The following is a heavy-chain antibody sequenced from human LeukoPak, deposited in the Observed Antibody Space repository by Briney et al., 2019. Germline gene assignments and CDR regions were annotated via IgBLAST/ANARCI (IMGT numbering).Heavy chain of an antibody. CDR2: ISSSSSYI. Sequence: GGSLRLSCAASGFTFSSYSMNWVRQAPGKGLEWVSSISSSSSYIYYADSVKGRFTISRDNAMNSLYLQMNSLRAEDTAVYYCAKDRDFYYFDYWGQGTLVTVSS. CDR3: AKDRDFYYFDY. CDR1: GFTFSSYS. J-gene: IGHJ4*02. V-gene: IGHV3-21*01. D-gene: IGHD2/OR15-2a*01.